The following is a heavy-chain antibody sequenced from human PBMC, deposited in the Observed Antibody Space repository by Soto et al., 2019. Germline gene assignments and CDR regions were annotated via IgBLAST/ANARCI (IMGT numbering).Heavy chain of an antibody. D-gene: IGHD1-1*01. Sequence: EVQLLESGGGLVQPGGSLRLSCAASGFTISSYAISWVRQPPGKGLEWVSGISDRGDTTHYADSVKGRFTISRDTSKNTLYLQMNTLRAEDTAVYYCEKDKPGTTSFDYWGRGTPVTVSS. CDR3: EKDKPGTTSFDY. CDR1: GFTISSYA. V-gene: IGHV3-23*01. CDR2: ISDRGDTT. J-gene: IGHJ4*02.